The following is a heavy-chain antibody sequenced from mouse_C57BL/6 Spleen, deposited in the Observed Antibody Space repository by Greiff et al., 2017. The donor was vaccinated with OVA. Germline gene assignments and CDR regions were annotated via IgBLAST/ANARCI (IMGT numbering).Heavy chain of an antibody. CDR1: GYAFSSSW. D-gene: IGHD2-4*01. CDR3: VPRDDYSYAMDY. Sequence: VQLQQSGPELVKPGASVKISCKASGYAFSSSWMNWVKQRPGKGLEWIGRIYPGDGDTNYNGKFKGKATLTADKSSSTAYMQLSSLTSEDSAVYFCVPRDDYSYAMDYWGQGTSVTVSS. V-gene: IGHV1-82*01. CDR2: IYPGDGDT. J-gene: IGHJ4*01.